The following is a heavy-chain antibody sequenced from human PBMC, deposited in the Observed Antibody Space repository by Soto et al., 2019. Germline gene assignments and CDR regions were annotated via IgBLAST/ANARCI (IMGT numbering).Heavy chain of an antibody. Sequence: EVQLLESGGGLVQPGGSLRLSCAASGFTFSSYAMSWVHQAPGKGLEWVSAISGSGGSTYYADSVKGRFTISRDNSKNTLYLQMNSLRAEDTAVYYCAKDTRGYYDSSGLDYWGQGTLVTVSS. CDR2: ISGSGGST. CDR3: AKDTRGYYDSSGLDY. D-gene: IGHD3-22*01. V-gene: IGHV3-23*01. CDR1: GFTFSSYA. J-gene: IGHJ4*02.